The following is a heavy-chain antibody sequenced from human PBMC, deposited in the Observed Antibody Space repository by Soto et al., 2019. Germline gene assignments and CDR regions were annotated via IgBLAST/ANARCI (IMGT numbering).Heavy chain of an antibody. CDR3: PLGSGSAETFDI. D-gene: IGHD6-25*01. V-gene: IGHV1-69*02. CDR2: ILPMLDIT. CDR1: GGTFSTYT. J-gene: IGHJ3*02. Sequence: QVQLVQSGAEVKKPGSSVKVSCKASGGTFSTYTIIWVRRAPGQGLEWMGRILPMLDITNSAQRFQGRVTITADKSTSTAYLELSSLRAEDTAVYYCPLGSGSAETFDIWGRGTMVTVSS.